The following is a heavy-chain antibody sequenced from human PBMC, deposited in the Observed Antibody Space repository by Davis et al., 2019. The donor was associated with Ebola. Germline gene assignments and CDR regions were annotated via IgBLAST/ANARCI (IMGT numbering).Heavy chain of an antibody. V-gene: IGHV3-53*01. D-gene: IGHD3-22*01. CDR3: ARDSTYYYDSSGYYFVILGDY. Sequence: GGSLRLSCAASGFSVSSNYMSWVRLAPGKGLEWISVIYNNGHTHYADSVKGRFTTFRDESNNMLYLDMNSLRVEDTAVYYCARDSTYYYDSSGYYFVILGDYWGQGTLVTVSS. CDR1: GFSVSSNY. CDR2: IYNNGHT. J-gene: IGHJ4*02.